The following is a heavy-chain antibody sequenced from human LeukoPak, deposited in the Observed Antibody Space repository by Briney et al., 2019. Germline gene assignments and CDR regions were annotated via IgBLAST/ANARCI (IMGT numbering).Heavy chain of an antibody. J-gene: IGHJ4*02. CDR3: ARVSYYGSGSYLYYFDY. CDR1: GFTFSDYY. V-gene: IGHV3-11*01. Sequence: PGGSLRLSCAASGFTFSDYYMSWIRRAPGKGLEWVSYISSSGSTIYYADSVKGRFTISRDNAKNSLYLQMNSLRAEDTAVYYCARVSYYGSGSYLYYFDYWGQGTLVTVSS. D-gene: IGHD3-10*01. CDR2: ISSSGSTI.